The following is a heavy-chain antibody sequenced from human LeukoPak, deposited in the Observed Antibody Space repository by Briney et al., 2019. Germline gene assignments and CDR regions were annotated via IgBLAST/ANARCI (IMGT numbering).Heavy chain of an antibody. Sequence: TGGSLRLSCAASGFTFSSYGMHWVRQAPGKGLEWVAFIRYDGSNKYYADSVKGRFTISRDNSKNTLYLQMNSLRAEDMAVYYCARDRGYSYGFDYWGQGTLVTVSS. CDR2: IRYDGSNK. CDR1: GFTFSSYG. V-gene: IGHV3-30*02. D-gene: IGHD5-18*01. J-gene: IGHJ4*02. CDR3: ARDRGYSYGFDY.